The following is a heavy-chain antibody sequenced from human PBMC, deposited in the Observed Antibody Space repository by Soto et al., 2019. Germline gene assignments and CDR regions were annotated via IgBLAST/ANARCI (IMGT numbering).Heavy chain of an antibody. CDR1: GFTFSSYS. Sequence: GGSLRLSCAASGFTFSSYSMNWVRQAPGKGLEWVSSISSSSSYIYYADSVKGRFTISRDNAKNSLYLQMNSLRAEDTAGYYCARYWGYSSSWPTHGMDVWGQGTTVTVSS. D-gene: IGHD6-13*01. J-gene: IGHJ6*02. V-gene: IGHV3-21*01. CDR2: ISSSSSYI. CDR3: ARYWGYSSSWPTHGMDV.